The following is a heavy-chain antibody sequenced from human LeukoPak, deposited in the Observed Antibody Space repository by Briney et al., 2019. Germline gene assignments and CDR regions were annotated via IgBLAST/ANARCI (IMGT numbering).Heavy chain of an antibody. J-gene: IGHJ4*02. D-gene: IGHD6-13*01. CDR1: GGSISSSSYY. Sequence: SETLSLTCTVSGGSISSSSYYWSWIRQPPGKGLEWIGEINHSGSTNYNPSLKSRVTISVDTSKNQFSLKLSSVTAADTAVYYCARFIAAPYYFDYWGRGTLVTVSS. CDR2: INHSGST. V-gene: IGHV4-39*07. CDR3: ARFIAAPYYFDY.